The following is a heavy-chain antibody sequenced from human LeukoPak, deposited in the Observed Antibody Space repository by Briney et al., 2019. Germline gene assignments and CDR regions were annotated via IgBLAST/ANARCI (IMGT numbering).Heavy chain of an antibody. J-gene: IGHJ4*02. CDR3: ARVEDYDILTGFDY. D-gene: IGHD3-9*01. V-gene: IGHV3-48*03. Sequence: GGSLRLSCAASGFTFSTYEMNWVRQAPGKGLEWVSYISNSGSTIYYADSVKGRFTISRDNAKNSLYLQMNSLRAEDTAVYYCARVEDYDILTGFDYWGQGTLVTVSS. CDR1: GFTFSTYE. CDR2: ISNSGSTI.